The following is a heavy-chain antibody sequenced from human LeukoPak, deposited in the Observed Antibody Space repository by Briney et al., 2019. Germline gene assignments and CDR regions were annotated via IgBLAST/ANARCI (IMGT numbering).Heavy chain of an antibody. J-gene: IGHJ6*02. Sequence: GGSXXLSCAASGFTVSSNYMXWVRQAPGKGXXXXXVIYSGGSTYYADSVKGRFTISRDNSKNTLYLQMNSLRAEDTAVYYCARAPRIAVAQEDGMDVWGQGTTVTVSS. V-gene: IGHV3-66*01. D-gene: IGHD6-19*01. CDR3: ARAPRIAVAQEDGMDV. CDR1: GFTVSSNY. CDR2: IYSGGST.